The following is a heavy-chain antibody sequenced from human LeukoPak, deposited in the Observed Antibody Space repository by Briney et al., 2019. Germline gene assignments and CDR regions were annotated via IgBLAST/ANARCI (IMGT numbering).Heavy chain of an antibody. Sequence: EASVKVSCKVSGYSFTDLSLHWVRQAPGKGLEWMGGFDPEDGETIYAQKFQGRLSMTEDTSKDTGYMELRTLRSEDTALYYCAKSHGDYGLLDYWGQGTLVTVSS. CDR3: AKSHGDYGLLDY. J-gene: IGHJ4*02. CDR1: GYSFTDLS. V-gene: IGHV1-24*01. D-gene: IGHD4-17*01. CDR2: FDPEDGET.